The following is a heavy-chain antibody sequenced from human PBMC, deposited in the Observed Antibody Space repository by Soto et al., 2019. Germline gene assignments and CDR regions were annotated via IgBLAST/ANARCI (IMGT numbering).Heavy chain of an antibody. Sequence: SVKVSCKASGGTFSSYAISWVRQAPGQGLEWMGGVIPIFGTANYAQKFQGRVTITADESTSTAYMELSSLRSEDTAVYYCARDPGIYGSSWYYYYGMDVWGQGTTVTVSS. CDR1: GGTFSSYA. V-gene: IGHV1-69*13. J-gene: IGHJ6*02. CDR3: ARDPGIYGSSWYYYYGMDV. D-gene: IGHD6-13*01. CDR2: VIPIFGTA.